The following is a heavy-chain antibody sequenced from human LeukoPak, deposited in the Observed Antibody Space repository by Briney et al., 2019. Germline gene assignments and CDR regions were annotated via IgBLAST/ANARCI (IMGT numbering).Heavy chain of an antibody. CDR2: IYYSGST. Sequence: SETLSLTCTVPGGSISSYYWSWIRQPPGEGLEWVGYIYYSGSTNYHPSLKSRVTISVNTSKNQFSLKLSSVTAADTAVYYCARADSSGWYGGDIFDYWGQGTLVTVSS. D-gene: IGHD6-19*01. CDR1: GGSISSYY. CDR3: ARADSSGWYGGDIFDY. V-gene: IGHV4-59*01. J-gene: IGHJ4*02.